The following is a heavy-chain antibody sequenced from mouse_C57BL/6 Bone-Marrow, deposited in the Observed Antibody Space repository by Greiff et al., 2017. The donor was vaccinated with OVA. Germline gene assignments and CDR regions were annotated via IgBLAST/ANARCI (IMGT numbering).Heavy chain of an antibody. CDR1: GYTFTSYW. D-gene: IGHD2-5*01. J-gene: IGHJ1*03. CDR3: ARPPYSNYEWYFDV. V-gene: IGHV1-72*01. Sequence: QVQLKQPGAELVKPGASVKLSCKASGYTFTSYWMHWVKQRPGRGLEWIGRIDPNSGGTKYNEKFKSKATLTVDKPSSTAYMQLSSLTSEDSAVYYCARPPYSNYEWYFDVWGTGTTVTVSS. CDR2: IDPNSGGT.